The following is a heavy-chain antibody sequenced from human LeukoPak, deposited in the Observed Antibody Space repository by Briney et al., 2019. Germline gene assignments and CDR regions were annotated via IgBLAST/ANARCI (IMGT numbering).Heavy chain of an antibody. CDR2: INSDGSTT. J-gene: IGHJ4*02. CDR3: ARAMISGSDY. CDR1: GFTFSSSR. Sequence: QPGGSLRLSCAASGFTFSSSRMHWVRQAPGKGLVWVSRINSDGSTTTYADSVKGRFAISRDKAKNTVYLQMNSLRAEDTAVYYCARAMISGSDYWGQGTLVTVSS. V-gene: IGHV3-74*01. D-gene: IGHD3-22*01.